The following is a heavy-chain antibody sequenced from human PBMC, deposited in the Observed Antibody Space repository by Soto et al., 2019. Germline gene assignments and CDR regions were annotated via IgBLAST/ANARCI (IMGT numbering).Heavy chain of an antibody. J-gene: IGHJ5*02. V-gene: IGHV5-51*01. Sequence: LGESLQIPCKGSGYSFTSYWIGRVRKMHGKGLEWMGIIYPGDSDTRYSPSFQGQVTISADKSISTAYLQWSSLKASDTAMYYCAIGGYCSSTSCPSHRFDPWGQGTLVTVSS. CDR2: IYPGDSDT. D-gene: IGHD2-2*01. CDR3: AIGGYCSSTSCPSHRFDP. CDR1: GYSFTSYW.